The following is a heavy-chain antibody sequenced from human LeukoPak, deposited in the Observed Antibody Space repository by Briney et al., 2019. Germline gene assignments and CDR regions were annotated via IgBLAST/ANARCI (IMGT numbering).Heavy chain of an antibody. J-gene: IGHJ4*02. CDR3: ARGGHSSAFFDY. CDR2: ISGSGGST. Sequence: GGSLRLSCAASGFTFSIYAMSWVRQAPGKGLEWVSTISGSGGSTYYADSVRGRFTISRDNSKNTLYLQMNSLRAEDTAVYYCARGGHSSAFFDYWGQGTLVTVSS. V-gene: IGHV3-23*01. CDR1: GFTFSIYA. D-gene: IGHD3-22*01.